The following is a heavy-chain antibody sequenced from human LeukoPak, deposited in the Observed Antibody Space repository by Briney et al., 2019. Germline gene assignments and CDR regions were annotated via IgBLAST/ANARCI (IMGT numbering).Heavy chain of an antibody. CDR1: GFTFSSYA. CDR3: AKKGGRPVWFGDLLFDY. J-gene: IGHJ4*02. V-gene: IGHV3-23*01. CDR2: ISGSGGST. D-gene: IGHD3-10*01. Sequence: PGGSLRLSCAASGFTFSSYAMSWVRQAPGKGLEWVSAISGSGGSTYYADSAKGRFTISRDNSKNTLYLQMNSLRAEDTAVYYCAKKGGRPVWFGDLLFDYWGQGTLVTVSS.